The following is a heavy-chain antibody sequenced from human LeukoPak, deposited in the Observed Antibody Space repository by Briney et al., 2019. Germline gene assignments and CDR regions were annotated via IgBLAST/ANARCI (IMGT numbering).Heavy chain of an antibody. Sequence: SETLSLTCTVSGGSISSSTYYWGWIRQLPGKGLEWIGSIYYSGYTYHNPSLESRVTMSVDTSKNQFSLKLTSVTAADTAVYYCARERDYYDSSGYAYYFDYWGQGTLVSVSS. CDR3: ARERDYYDSSGYAYYFDY. J-gene: IGHJ4*02. CDR1: GGSISSSTYY. CDR2: IYYSGYT. V-gene: IGHV4-39*02. D-gene: IGHD3-22*01.